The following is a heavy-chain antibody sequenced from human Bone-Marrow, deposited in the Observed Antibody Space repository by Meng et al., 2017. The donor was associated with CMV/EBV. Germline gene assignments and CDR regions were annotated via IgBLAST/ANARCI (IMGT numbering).Heavy chain of an antibody. Sequence: SETLSLTCTVSGGSVNSGSYYWNWIRQPPGKGLEWIGYIYYSGSTNYNTSLKSRVTISVDTSKNQFSLKLSSVTAADTAVYYCATLEIALGGGYYGMDVWGQGTTVTVSS. V-gene: IGHV4-61*01. D-gene: IGHD1-1*01. CDR3: ATLEIALGGGYYGMDV. CDR1: GGSVNSGSYY. J-gene: IGHJ6*02. CDR2: IYYSGST.